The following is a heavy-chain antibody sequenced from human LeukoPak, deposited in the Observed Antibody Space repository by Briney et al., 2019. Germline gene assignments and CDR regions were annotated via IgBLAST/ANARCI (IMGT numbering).Heavy chain of an antibody. CDR2: IYYSGST. J-gene: IGHJ4*02. Sequence: PSETLSLTCTVSGGSISSYYWSWIRQPPGKGLEWIGYIYYSGSTNYNPSLKSRVTISVDTSKNQFSLKLSSVTAADTAVYYCARDGYCGGDCYPDYWGQGTLVTVSS. CDR1: GGSISSYY. D-gene: IGHD2-21*02. CDR3: ARDGYCGGDCYPDY. V-gene: IGHV4-59*12.